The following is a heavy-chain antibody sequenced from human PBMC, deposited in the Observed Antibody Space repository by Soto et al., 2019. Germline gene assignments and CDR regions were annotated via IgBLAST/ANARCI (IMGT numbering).Heavy chain of an antibody. CDR1: GFTFSSYS. D-gene: IGHD3-3*01. CDR3: ATDVLRFLESSYYYYGMDV. Sequence: EVQLVESGGGLVQPGGSLRLSCAASGFTFSSYSMNWVRQAPGKGLEWVSYISSSSSTIYYADSVKGRFTISRDNAKNSLYLRMNSLRDEDTAVYYCATDVLRFLESSYYYYGMDVWGQGTTVTVSS. J-gene: IGHJ6*02. V-gene: IGHV3-48*02. CDR2: ISSSSSTI.